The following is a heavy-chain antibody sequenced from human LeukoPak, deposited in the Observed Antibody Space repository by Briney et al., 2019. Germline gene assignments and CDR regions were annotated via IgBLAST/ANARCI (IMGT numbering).Heavy chain of an antibody. V-gene: IGHV3-66*01. CDR3: ARVGAVAAADC. CDR1: GFIVSSKY. D-gene: IGHD6-19*01. J-gene: IGHJ4*02. CDR2: IFSGDST. Sequence: GGSLRLSCAASGFIVSSKYMSWVRQAPGKGLEWVSIIFSGDSTYYADSVKGRFTISRDNSKNTVYLQMNSLRAEDTAVYYCARVGAVAAADCWVQGTLVTVSS.